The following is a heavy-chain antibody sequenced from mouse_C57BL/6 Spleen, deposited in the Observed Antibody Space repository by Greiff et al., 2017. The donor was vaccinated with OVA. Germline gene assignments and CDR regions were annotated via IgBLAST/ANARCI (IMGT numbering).Heavy chain of an antibody. CDR2: IRSKSNNYAT. CDR3: VGHDYYGPFAY. D-gene: IGHD1-1*01. J-gene: IGHJ3*01. Sequence: DVQLVESGGGLVQPKGSLKLSCAASGFSFNTYAMNWVRQAPGKGLEWVARIRSKSNNYATYYADSVKDRFTISRDDSESMLYLQMNNVKTEDAAMYYCVGHDYYGPFAYWGQGTLVTVSA. CDR1: GFSFNTYA. V-gene: IGHV10-1*01.